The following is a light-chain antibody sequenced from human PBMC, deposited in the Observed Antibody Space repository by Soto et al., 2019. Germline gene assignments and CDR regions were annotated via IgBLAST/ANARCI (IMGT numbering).Light chain of an antibody. CDR2: EVS. CDR1: SGDVGGYNY. J-gene: IGLJ1*01. Sequence: QSALTQPPSASGSPGQSVTISRTGTSGDVGGYNYVSWYRQHPGKAPKLMIYEVSKRPSGVPDRFSGSKSGNTASLTVSGLQAEDEADYYCSSYAGSNNFEVFGTGTKVTVL. CDR3: SSYAGSNNFEV. V-gene: IGLV2-8*01.